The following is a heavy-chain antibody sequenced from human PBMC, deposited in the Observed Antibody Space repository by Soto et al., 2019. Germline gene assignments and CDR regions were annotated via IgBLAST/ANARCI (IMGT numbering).Heavy chain of an antibody. V-gene: IGHV4-4*02. CDR1: GGSISSSNW. D-gene: IGHD5-12*01. Sequence: QVQLQESGPGLVKPSGTLSLTCAVSGGSISSSNWWSWVRQPPGKGLEWIGEIYHSGSTNYNPSLKSRVTISVDKSKNKFSLKLSSVTAADTAVYYCAKSFMRYGGYEVRWFDPWGQGTLVTVSS. CDR3: AKSFMRYGGYEVRWFDP. CDR2: IYHSGST. J-gene: IGHJ5*02.